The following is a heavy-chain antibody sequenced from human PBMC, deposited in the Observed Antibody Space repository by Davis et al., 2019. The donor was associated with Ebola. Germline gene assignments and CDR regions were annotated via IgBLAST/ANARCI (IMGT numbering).Heavy chain of an antibody. Sequence: ASVKVSCKVSGYTLTELSMHWVRQAPGKGLEWMGGFDPEDGETIYAQKFQGRVTMTEDTSTDTAYMELSSLRSEDTAVYYCATDTPRYFDWLLPSGYYYGMDVWGQGTTVTVSS. CDR2: FDPEDGET. D-gene: IGHD3-9*01. V-gene: IGHV1-24*01. CDR3: ATDTPRYFDWLLPSGYYYGMDV. CDR1: GYTLTELS. J-gene: IGHJ6*02.